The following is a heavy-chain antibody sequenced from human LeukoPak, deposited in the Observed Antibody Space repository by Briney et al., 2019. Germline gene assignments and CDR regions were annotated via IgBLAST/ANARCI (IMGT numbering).Heavy chain of an antibody. D-gene: IGHD6-19*01. J-gene: IGHJ3*01. V-gene: IGHV3-33*01. CDR3: ARDRLAVHDSFDV. CDR1: GFTFSAYG. CDR2: IWYDGVNN. Sequence: GGSLRLSCAASGFTFSAYGIHWVRQAPSKGLEWVAVIWYDGVNNHYADAVKGRFTVSRDNSKNMLYLQMNNLTVEDTALYYCARDRLAVHDSFDVWGQGTMVTVSS.